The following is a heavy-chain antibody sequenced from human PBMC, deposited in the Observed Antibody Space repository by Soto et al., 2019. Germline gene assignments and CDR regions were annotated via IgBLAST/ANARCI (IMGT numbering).Heavy chain of an antibody. CDR1: GFTFSSYA. V-gene: IGHV3-23*01. CDR3: AKVLGIAVAGTGFDFDY. J-gene: IGHJ4*02. D-gene: IGHD6-19*01. Sequence: GSLRLSCAASGFTFSSYAMSWVRQAPGKGLEWVSAISGSGGSTYYADSVKGRFTISRDNSKNTLYLQMNSLRAEDTAVYYCAKVLGIAVAGTGFDFDYWGQGTLVTVS. CDR2: ISGSGGST.